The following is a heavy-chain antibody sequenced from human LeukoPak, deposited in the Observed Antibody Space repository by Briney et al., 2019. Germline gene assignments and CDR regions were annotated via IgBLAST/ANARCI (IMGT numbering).Heavy chain of an antibody. V-gene: IGHV3-33*06. J-gene: IGHJ6*03. CDR3: AKDLNYFYMDV. CDR1: ALTFSSYG. Sequence: GGSLRLSCAASALTFSSYGMHWVRQAPGKWLEWVAVIWYDGSNKYYADSVKGRFTISRDNSKNTLYLQMNSLRAEDTAVYYCAKDLNYFYMDVWGKGTTVTVS. CDR2: IWYDGSNK.